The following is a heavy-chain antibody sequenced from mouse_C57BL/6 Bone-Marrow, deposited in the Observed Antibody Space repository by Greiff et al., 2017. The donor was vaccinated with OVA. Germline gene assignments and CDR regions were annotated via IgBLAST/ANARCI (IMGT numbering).Heavy chain of an antibody. V-gene: IGHV3-6*01. CDR3: ARAIYYGNLDY. Sequence: EVKVEESGPGLVKPSQSLSLTCSVTGYSITSGYYWNWIRQFPGNKLEWMGYISYDGSNNYNPSLKNRISITRDTSKNQFFLKLNSVTTEDTATYYCARAIYYGNLDYWGQGTTLTVSS. CDR2: ISYDGSN. D-gene: IGHD2-1*01. J-gene: IGHJ2*01. CDR1: GYSITSGYY.